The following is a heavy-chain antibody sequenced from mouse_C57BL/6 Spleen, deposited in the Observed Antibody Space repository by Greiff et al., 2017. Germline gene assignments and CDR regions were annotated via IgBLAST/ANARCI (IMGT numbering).Heavy chain of an antibody. Sequence: EVHLVESGGGFVKPGGSLKLSCAASGYTFSGYGMHWVRQAPAQGLEWVAYIISGSGTIYYAHTVKGRFPITGDNATNTMFLQMTSLRSEDTAMYYCASVPSIWPSGMDYWGQGTSVTVSS. CDR2: IISGSGTI. V-gene: IGHV5-17*01. J-gene: IGHJ4*01. D-gene: IGHD1-1*02. CDR1: GYTFSGYG. CDR3: ASVPSIWPSGMDY.